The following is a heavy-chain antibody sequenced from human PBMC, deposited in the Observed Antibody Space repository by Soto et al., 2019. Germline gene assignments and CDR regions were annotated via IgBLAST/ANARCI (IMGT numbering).Heavy chain of an antibody. V-gene: IGHV4-4*02. CDR2: IYHSGST. CDR3: ARVDTMDRGGLDYYGMDV. CDR1: GGSISSSNW. D-gene: IGHD3-10*01. J-gene: IGHJ6*02. Sequence: QVQLQESGPGLVKPSGTLSLTCAVSGGSISSSNWWSWVRQPPGKGLEWIGEIYHSGSTNYNPSLTSRVTISVDKSKNQFSLKLSSVTAADTAVYYCARVDTMDRGGLDYYGMDVWGQGTTVTVSS.